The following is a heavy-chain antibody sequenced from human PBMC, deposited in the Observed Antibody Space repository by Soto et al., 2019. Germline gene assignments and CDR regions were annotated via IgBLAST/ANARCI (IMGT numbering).Heavy chain of an antibody. V-gene: IGHV4-61*01. CDR2: IYYSGST. CDR3: ARGRLTGTIDNFDY. J-gene: IGHJ4*02. Sequence: SETLSLTCSVSGGSVSSVSYYWSWIRQPPGQGLEWIGYIYYSGSTSYNPSLKSRVTISVDTSKNQFSLKLSSVTAADTAVYYCARGRLTGTIDNFDYWGQGTLVTVSS. D-gene: IGHD1-7*01. CDR1: GGSVSSVSYY.